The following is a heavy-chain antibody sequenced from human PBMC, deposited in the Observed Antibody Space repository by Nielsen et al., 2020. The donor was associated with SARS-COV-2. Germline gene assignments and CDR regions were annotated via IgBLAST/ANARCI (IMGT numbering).Heavy chain of an antibody. V-gene: IGHV3-49*03. CDR2: IRSKAYGGTT. CDR1: GFTFGDYA. Sequence: GESLKISCPASGFTFGDYATSWFRQAPGKGLEWVGFIRSKAYGGTTEYAASVKGRFTISRDDSKSIAYLQMNSLKTEDTAVYYCTSLRITIFGVANPFDYWGQGTLVTVSS. CDR3: TSLRITIFGVANPFDY. D-gene: IGHD3-3*01. J-gene: IGHJ4*02.